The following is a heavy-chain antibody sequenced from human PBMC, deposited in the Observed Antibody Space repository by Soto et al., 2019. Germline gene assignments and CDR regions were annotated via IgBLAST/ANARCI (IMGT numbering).Heavy chain of an antibody. CDR2: IVPVFGRP. CDR3: AREESGYNF. CDR1: GGSFSNFG. V-gene: IGHV1-69*13. D-gene: IGHD5-12*01. Sequence: SVKVSCKASGGSFSNFGISWVRQAPGQGLEWMGGIVPVFGRPNYAQRFRGRLTITADESTSTGYMELISLRSDDTAVYYCAREESGYNFWGQGTQVTVSS. J-gene: IGHJ4*02.